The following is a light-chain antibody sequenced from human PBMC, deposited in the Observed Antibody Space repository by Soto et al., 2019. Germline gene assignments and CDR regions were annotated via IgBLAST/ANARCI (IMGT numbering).Light chain of an antibody. CDR3: ETWDTNFWV. V-gene: IGLV4-60*03. CDR1: SGHSTYI. J-gene: IGLJ3*02. Sequence: QPVLTQSSSASASLGSSVKLTCTLSSGHSTYIIAWPQQQPGKAPRYLMKLEGSGSTNKGSGLPDRFSGSSSGADRYLTISNLQSEDEADYYCETWDTNFWVFGGGTKLTVL. CDR2: LEGSGST.